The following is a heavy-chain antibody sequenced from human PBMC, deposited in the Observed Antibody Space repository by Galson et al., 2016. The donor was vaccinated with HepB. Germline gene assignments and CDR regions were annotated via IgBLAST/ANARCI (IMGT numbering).Heavy chain of an antibody. D-gene: IGHD2/OR15-2a*01. CDR2: SRDKAHSYTT. Sequence: SLRLSCAASGFTFSDHYIDWVRQAPGKGLEWVGRSRDKAHSYTTEYAASVKGRFAISRDESRNSLYLQMNSLKTEDTAVYYCARDFYVGSCHYMDYWGRGTLVTVSS. CDR3: ARDFYVGSCHYMDY. J-gene: IGHJ4*02. V-gene: IGHV3-72*01. CDR1: GFTFSDHY.